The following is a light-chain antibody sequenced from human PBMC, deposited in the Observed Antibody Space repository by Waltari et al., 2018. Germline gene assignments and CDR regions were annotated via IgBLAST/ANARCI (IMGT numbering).Light chain of an antibody. CDR1: QSISSMY. CDR2: DAS. V-gene: IGKV3D-20*01. CDR3: QQYGGSSLT. Sequence: EIVLTQSPATLSLSPGDRATLSCWASQSISSMYLAWYQQKPGRAPRLLIYDASSRATGIPDRFSGSGSGTDFTLTISRLEPEDFAVYHCQQYGGSSLTFGGGTRVEIK. J-gene: IGKJ4*01.